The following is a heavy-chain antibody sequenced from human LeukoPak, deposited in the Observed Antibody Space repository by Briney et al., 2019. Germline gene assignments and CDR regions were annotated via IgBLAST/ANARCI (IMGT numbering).Heavy chain of an antibody. CDR2: LSGNGNTI. CDR3: AKALYGGHDY. D-gene: IGHD4-23*01. CDR1: GFTFSTYA. Sequence: GGSLRLSCAASGFTFSTYAMSWVRQAPGKGLECVSALSGNGNTIYYADSVKGRFTISRDNSKNTLSLQMNSLRAEDTAVYYYAKALYGGHDYWGQGTPVTVSS. V-gene: IGHV3-23*01. J-gene: IGHJ4*02.